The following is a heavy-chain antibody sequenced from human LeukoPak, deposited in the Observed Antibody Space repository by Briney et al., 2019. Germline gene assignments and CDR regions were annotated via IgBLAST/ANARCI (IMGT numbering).Heavy chain of an antibody. CDR2: INPNSGGT. CDR3: ATDHHSSGWYLLSY. D-gene: IGHD6-19*01. V-gene: IGHV1-2*02. J-gene: IGHJ4*02. Sequence: GASVKVSCKASGYTFTGYYMHWVRQAPGQGLEWMGWINPNSGGTNYAQKFQGRVTMTRDTSISTAYMELSSLRSEDTAVYYCATDHHSSGWYLLSYWGQGTLVTVSS. CDR1: GYTFTGYY.